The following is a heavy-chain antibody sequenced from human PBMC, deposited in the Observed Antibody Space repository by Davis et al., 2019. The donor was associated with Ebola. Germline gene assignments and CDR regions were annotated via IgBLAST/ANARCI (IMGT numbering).Heavy chain of an antibody. CDR3: AKDRLWRYDILTGYPNWFDP. Sequence: ASVKVSCEASGYTFTSYGISWVRQAPGQGLEWMGWISAYNGNTNYAQKLQGRVTMTTDTSTSTAYMELRSLRSDDTAVYYCAKDRLWRYDILTGYPNWFDPWGQGTLVTVSS. V-gene: IGHV1-18*01. CDR1: GYTFTSYG. D-gene: IGHD3-9*01. CDR2: ISAYNGNT. J-gene: IGHJ5*02.